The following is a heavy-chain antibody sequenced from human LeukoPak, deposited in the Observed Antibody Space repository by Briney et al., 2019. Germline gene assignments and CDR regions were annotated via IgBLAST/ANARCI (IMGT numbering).Heavy chain of an antibody. Sequence: GGSLRLSCAASGFIFSSYSMNWVRQAPGKGLGWVSYISSSSSTIYYADSVKGRFTISRDNAKNSLYLQMNSLGVEDTAVYYCARLAASAYYYVDLWGQGTLVTVSS. CDR1: GFIFSSYS. D-gene: IGHD3-22*01. CDR2: ISSSSSTI. CDR3: ARLAASAYYYVDL. V-gene: IGHV3-48*01. J-gene: IGHJ5*02.